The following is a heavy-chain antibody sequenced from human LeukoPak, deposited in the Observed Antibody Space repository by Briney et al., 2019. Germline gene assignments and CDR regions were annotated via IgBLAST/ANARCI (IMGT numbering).Heavy chain of an antibody. Sequence: SETLPLTCTVSGGSVSSSSYYWTWIRQPPGKGLEWIGYIYYTGGTNYNPSLKSRVTISVDRSKNQFSLRLSSVTAADTAVYYCARGRAYYDSSGYFDYWGQGTLVTVSS. V-gene: IGHV4-61*01. D-gene: IGHD3-22*01. CDR1: GGSVSSSSYY. CDR2: IYYTGGT. J-gene: IGHJ4*02. CDR3: ARGRAYYDSSGYFDY.